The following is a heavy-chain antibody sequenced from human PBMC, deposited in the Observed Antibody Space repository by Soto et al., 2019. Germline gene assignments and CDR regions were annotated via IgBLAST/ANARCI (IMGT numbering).Heavy chain of an antibody. V-gene: IGHV3-7*01. CDR1: GFTFSSYW. CDR3: ARGTPKYNWNGYYFDY. J-gene: IGHJ4*02. D-gene: IGHD1-20*01. CDR2: IKQDGREK. Sequence: EVQLVESGGGLVQPGGSLRLSCAASGFTFSSYWMSWVRQAPGKGLEWVANIKQDGREKYYVDSVKGRFTISRDNAKNSLYLQMNTLRAEDTAVYYCARGTPKYNWNGYYFDYWGQGTLVVVSS.